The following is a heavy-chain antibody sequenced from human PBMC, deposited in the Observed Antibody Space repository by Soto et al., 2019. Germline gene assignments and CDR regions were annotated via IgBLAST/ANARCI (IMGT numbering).Heavy chain of an antibody. CDR2: IYYSGRT. J-gene: IGHJ5*02. V-gene: IGHV4-30-4*01. Sequence: QVQLQESGPGLVKPSQTLSLTCTVSGGSISSGDYYWRWLRQPPGKGLEWIGYIYYSGRTYYNPSLKSRVTTSEDTSKNQFSLKLSSVTAADTAVYYCARDLMVRGVNNWFDPWGQGTLVTVSS. CDR3: ARDLMVRGVNNWFDP. D-gene: IGHD3-10*01. CDR1: GGSISSGDYY.